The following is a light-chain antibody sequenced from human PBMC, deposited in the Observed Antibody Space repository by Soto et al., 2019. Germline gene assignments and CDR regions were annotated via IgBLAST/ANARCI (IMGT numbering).Light chain of an antibody. CDR1: QSVGSD. CDR2: SAS. Sequence: TVMTQSPATLSVSPGERATLSCRASQSVGSDLAWYQQKPGQAPRLLIYSASTRATGIPARFSGSGSGTAFTLTISSLQSEDFAVYYCQHYDNWPPYTFGQGTKLEIK. V-gene: IGKV3-15*01. J-gene: IGKJ2*01. CDR3: QHYDNWPPYT.